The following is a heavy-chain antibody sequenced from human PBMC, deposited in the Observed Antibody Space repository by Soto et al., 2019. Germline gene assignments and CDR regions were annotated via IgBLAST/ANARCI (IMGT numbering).Heavy chain of an antibody. Sequence: SETLSLTCTVSGGSISSYYWSWIRQPPGKGLEWIGYIYYSGSTNYNPSLKSRVTISVDTSKNQFSLKLSSVTAAVTAVYSWERGRSRCGGSDSPFCSYGMDVWGQGTTVTVSS. CDR3: ERGRSRCGGSDSPFCSYGMDV. J-gene: IGHJ6*02. CDR2: IYYSGST. V-gene: IGHV4-59*01. CDR1: GGSISSYY. D-gene: IGHD5-12*01.